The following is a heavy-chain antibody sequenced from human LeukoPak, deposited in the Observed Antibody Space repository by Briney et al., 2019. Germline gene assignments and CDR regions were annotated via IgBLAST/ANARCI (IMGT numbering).Heavy chain of an antibody. D-gene: IGHD2-2*01. J-gene: IGHJ5*02. V-gene: IGHV4-59*01. CDR3: ARGIVVPAARFDP. CDR1: GGSISSYY. Sequence: SETLSLTCTVSGGSISSYYCSWIRQPPGKGLEWIGYIYYSGSTNYNPSLKSRVTISVDTSKNQFSLKLSSVTAVDTAVYYCARGIVVPAARFDPWGQGTLVTVSS. CDR2: IYYSGST.